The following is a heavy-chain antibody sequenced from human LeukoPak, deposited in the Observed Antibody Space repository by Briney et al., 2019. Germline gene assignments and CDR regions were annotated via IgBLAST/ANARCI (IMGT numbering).Heavy chain of an antibody. J-gene: IGHJ3*02. CDR2: INHSGST. Sequence: GSLRLSCAASGFTFSTYSMNWVRQAPGKGLEWIGEINHSGSTNYNPSLKSRVTISVDTSKNQFSLKLSSVTAADTAVYYCARDGRYYDSSGYYYHAVPFDIWGQGTMVTVSS. CDR3: ARDGRYYDSSGYYYHAVPFDI. CDR1: GFTFSTYS. V-gene: IGHV4-34*01. D-gene: IGHD3-22*01.